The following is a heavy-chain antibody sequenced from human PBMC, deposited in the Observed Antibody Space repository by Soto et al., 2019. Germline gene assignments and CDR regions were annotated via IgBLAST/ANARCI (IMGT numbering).Heavy chain of an antibody. Sequence: EVQLVESGGGLAKPGGSLTLSCATSGFTFSSYGMKWVRQAPGNGLAWVSSISSSSSYIYYADSVKDRCTIPRDNAKMSPYLQMKSLCAEDTTVYYCARAGRYSSGHYYWFKGSLATFSS. J-gene: IGHJ4*02. D-gene: IGHD5-18*01. CDR1: GFTFSSYG. V-gene: IGHV3-21*01. CDR2: ISSSSSYI. CDR3: ARAGRYSSGHYY.